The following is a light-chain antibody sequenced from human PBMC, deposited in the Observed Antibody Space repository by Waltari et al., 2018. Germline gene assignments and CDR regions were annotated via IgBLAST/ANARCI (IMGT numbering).Light chain of an antibody. J-gene: IGKJ5*01. CDR1: QSVGNF. CDR3: QQRSGWPPSIT. CDR2: DAS. Sequence: EIVLTQSPATLSLSPGDRATLSCRASQSVGNFLAWYQHKPGQAPRLLIYDASNRATGIPATFRGSGSGTDFTLTISSLQPEDFALYYCQQRSGWPPSITFGQGTRLEI. V-gene: IGKV3-11*01.